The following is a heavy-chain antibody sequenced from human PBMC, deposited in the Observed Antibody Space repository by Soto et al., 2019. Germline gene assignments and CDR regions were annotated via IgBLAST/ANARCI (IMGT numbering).Heavy chain of an antibody. Sequence: SKTRTIVCTRSVGCITGHYWSWSGQPPGKGLEWIGYIYYSGSTNYNPSLKSRVTISVDTSKNQFSLKLSSVTAADTAVYYCARAYLGWGGYGMDVWGQGTTVTVS. V-gene: IGHV4-59*11. D-gene: IGHD3-16*01. J-gene: IGHJ6*02. CDR2: IYYSGST. CDR3: ARAYLGWGGYGMDV. CDR1: VGCITGHY.